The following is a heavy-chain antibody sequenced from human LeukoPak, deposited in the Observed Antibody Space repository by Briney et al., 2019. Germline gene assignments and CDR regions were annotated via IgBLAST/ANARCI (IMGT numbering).Heavy chain of an antibody. CDR2: VGVSGDTT. CDR3: AQHMSRASHPFDY. D-gene: IGHD5/OR15-5a*01. V-gene: IGHV3-23*01. Sequence: GGSLRLSCVASRLILSNYVMSWVRQAPGKGLEWVSTVGVSGDTTYYADSVKGRFTISRDNSKTTLYLQMNSLSVEDTAVYYCAQHMSRASHPFDYWGQGTLVTVSS. CDR1: RLILSNYV. J-gene: IGHJ4*02.